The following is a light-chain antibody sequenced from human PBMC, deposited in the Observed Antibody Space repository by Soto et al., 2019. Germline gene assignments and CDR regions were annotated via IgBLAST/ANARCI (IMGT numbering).Light chain of an antibody. V-gene: IGKV1-5*03. CDR1: QSISSS. Sequence: DIQMNQSPSTLSASLGDRVTITCRASQSISSSFDWYQQKPGKAPKLLIYKASSLESRVPSRFSGSGSGTEFTLTISSLTPDDFETYYCQQYNSSPLTFGGGTKVDIK. CDR2: KAS. J-gene: IGKJ4*01. CDR3: QQYNSSPLT.